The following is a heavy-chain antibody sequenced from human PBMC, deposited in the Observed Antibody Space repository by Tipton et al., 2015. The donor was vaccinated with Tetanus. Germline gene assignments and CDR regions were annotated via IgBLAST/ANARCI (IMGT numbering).Heavy chain of an antibody. CDR3: AREADCSGGSRFSGDFDN. J-gene: IGHJ4*02. CDR1: GFIFSSYG. D-gene: IGHD2-15*01. V-gene: IGHV3-33*01. CDR2: SWYDGTDK. Sequence: AASGFIFSSYGIHWVRQAPGKGLEWVAVSWYDGTDKYYADSVKGRFTISRDNSKNPLYLQMNSLRAEDTAVYYGAREADCSGGSRFSGDFDNWGQGTQVTVSS.